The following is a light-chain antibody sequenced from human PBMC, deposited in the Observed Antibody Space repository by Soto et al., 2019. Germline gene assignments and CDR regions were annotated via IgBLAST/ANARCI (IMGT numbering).Light chain of an antibody. CDR2: IAS. Sequence: EIEMKQSPYTLSVNPGERATLSCRASQSVSSALAWYQHIPGQAPRLLMYIASTRATGIPARFSGSGSGTEFTLTISSLQSEDFAVYYCHQYNSWPPETFAQGAKV. J-gene: IGKJ2*01. CDR1: QSVSSA. V-gene: IGKV3-15*01. CDR3: HQYNSWPPET.